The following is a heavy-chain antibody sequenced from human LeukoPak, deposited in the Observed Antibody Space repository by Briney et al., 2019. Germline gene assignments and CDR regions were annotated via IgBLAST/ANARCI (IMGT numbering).Heavy chain of an antibody. CDR3: ASSVGVSGKGEFDY. V-gene: IGHV3-7*01. J-gene: IGHJ4*02. D-gene: IGHD3-16*01. Sequence: GGSLRLSCAASGFTFSYYWLGWVRHSPGKGLEWVAHIKPDGSEMFYADSVRGRFTISRDNVKNSLYLQMNTLRTEDTAVYYCASSVGVSGKGEFDYWGQGTLVTVSS. CDR2: IKPDGSEM. CDR1: GFTFSYYW.